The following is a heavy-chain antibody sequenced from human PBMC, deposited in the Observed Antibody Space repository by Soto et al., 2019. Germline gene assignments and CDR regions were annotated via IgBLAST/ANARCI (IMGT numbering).Heavy chain of an antibody. Sequence: QVQLQESGPGLVKPSQTLSLTCTVSGGSISSGGYYWSWIRQHPGKGLEWIGYIYYSGSTYYNPSLKSRVTISVDTSKNQFSLKLSSVTAADTAVYYCVRAYEQLESYYYYGMDVWGQGTTVTVSS. CDR2: IYYSGST. CDR3: VRAYEQLESYYYYGMDV. J-gene: IGHJ6*02. D-gene: IGHD6-6*01. CDR1: GGSISSGGYY. V-gene: IGHV4-31*03.